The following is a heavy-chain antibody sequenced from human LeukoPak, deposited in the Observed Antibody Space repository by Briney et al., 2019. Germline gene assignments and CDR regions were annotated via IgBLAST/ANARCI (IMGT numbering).Heavy chain of an antibody. CDR2: IWYDGSNK. V-gene: IGHV3-33*01. CDR3: ARDAYSSSWYENNFDY. J-gene: IGHJ4*02. CDR1: GFTFSSYG. D-gene: IGHD6-13*01. Sequence: PGGSLRLSCAASGFTFSSYGMHWVRQAPGKGLEWVAVIWYDGSNKYYADSVKGRFTIYRDNSKNTLYLQMNSLRAEDTAVYYCARDAYSSSWYENNFDYWGQGTLVTVSS.